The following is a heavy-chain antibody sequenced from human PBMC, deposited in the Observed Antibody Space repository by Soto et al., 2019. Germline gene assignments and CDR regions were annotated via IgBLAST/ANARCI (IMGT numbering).Heavy chain of an antibody. CDR2: IYYSGST. CDR3: ARDNGYSYGYTLDH. CDR1: GSSIYSYY. D-gene: IGHD5-18*01. Sequence: SETLSLTCSVVGSSIYSYYWSWIRQTTGKGLEWIGYIYYSGSTNYNPSLKSRVTISVDTSKNQFSLKLSSVTAADTAVYYCARDNGYSYGYTLDHWGQGTLVTVS. V-gene: IGHV4-59*01. J-gene: IGHJ4*02.